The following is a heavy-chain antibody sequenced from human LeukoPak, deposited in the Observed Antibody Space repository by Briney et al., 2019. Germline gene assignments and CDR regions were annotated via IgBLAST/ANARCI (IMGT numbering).Heavy chain of an antibody. V-gene: IGHV1-69*05. Sequence: ASVKVSCKASRGTFGSYGISWLRQAPGQGLEWMGGITPMFGAPKYAQKFQDRVAITTDVSTSTAYMELSRLRSEDTAVYYCAREITVIRGSRDAFNIWGQGTMVTVSS. CDR2: ITPMFGAP. J-gene: IGHJ3*02. CDR3: AREITVIRGSRDAFNI. CDR1: RGTFGSYG. D-gene: IGHD3-22*01.